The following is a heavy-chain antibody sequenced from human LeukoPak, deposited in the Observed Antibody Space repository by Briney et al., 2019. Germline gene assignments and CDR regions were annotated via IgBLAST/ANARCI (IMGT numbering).Heavy chain of an antibody. J-gene: IGHJ5*02. CDR1: GYTFTSYD. V-gene: IGHV1-8*01. CDR3: ARRSSGYCYLYNWFDP. Sequence: GASVKVSCKASGYTFTSYDINWVRQATGQGLEWMAWMNPNSGNTGYAQKFQGRVTMTRNTSISTAYMELSSLRSEDTAVYYSARRSSGYCYLYNWFDPWGQGTLVTVSS. CDR2: MNPNSGNT. D-gene: IGHD3-22*01.